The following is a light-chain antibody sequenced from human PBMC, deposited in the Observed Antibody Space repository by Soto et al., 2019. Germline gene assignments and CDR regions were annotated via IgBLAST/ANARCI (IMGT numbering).Light chain of an antibody. Sequence: DIHMTQSPSSLSASVGDRVTITCRASQSSSSYFNWYQQKPGKAPKLLIYAASSLQSGVPSRFSGSGSGTDFTLTISSLQPEDFATYYCQQSYSTPYTLGQGTKLEIK. CDR1: QSSSSY. CDR3: QQSYSTPYT. V-gene: IGKV1-39*01. CDR2: AAS. J-gene: IGKJ2*01.